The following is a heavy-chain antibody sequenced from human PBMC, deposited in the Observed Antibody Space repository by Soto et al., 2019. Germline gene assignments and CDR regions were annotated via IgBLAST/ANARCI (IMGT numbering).Heavy chain of an antibody. CDR2: IKQDGSEK. Sequence: EVQLVESGGGLVQPGGSLRLSCAASGFTFSSYWMSWVRQAPGKGLEWVANIKQDGSEKYYVDSVKGRFTISRDNAKNSLYLQMNSLRAEDTAVYYCARAAGDCSGGSCYSWYYCYYGMDVWGQGTTVTVSS. V-gene: IGHV3-7*05. CDR3: ARAAGDCSGGSCYSWYYCYYGMDV. CDR1: GFTFSSYW. J-gene: IGHJ6*02. D-gene: IGHD2-15*01.